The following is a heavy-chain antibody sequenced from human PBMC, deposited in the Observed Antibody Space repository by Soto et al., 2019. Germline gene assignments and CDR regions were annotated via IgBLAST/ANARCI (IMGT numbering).Heavy chain of an antibody. CDR1: GITFSDCY. J-gene: IGHJ6*02. Sequence: QVQLVESGGGLVKPGGSLRLSCAASGITFSDCYMNWIRQAPGKGLEWVSYMSSSGDSINYAGSVRGRFTVSRDNGKNSLYLQMNSLRAEDTAMYYCARVRFGQWGYAMDVWGQGTTVTVSS. D-gene: IGHD3-10*01. V-gene: IGHV3-11*01. CDR2: MSSSGDSI. CDR3: ARVRFGQWGYAMDV.